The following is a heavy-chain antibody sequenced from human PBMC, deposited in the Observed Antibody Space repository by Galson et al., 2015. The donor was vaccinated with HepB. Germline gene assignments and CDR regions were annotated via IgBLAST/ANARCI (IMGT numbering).Heavy chain of an antibody. J-gene: IGHJ3*01. CDR3: VAFDFFNV. CDR1: GFSFSAYA. D-gene: IGHD3-3*01. V-gene: IGHV3-30*04. CDR2: ISYDGSIE. Sequence: SLRLSCAASGFSFSAYAVHWVRQAPGKGLEWVAVISYDGSIEKYADSVKGRFTISRDNSKNTLYLQMNSLRAEDMAVYYCVAFDFFNVWGQGTMVIVSS.